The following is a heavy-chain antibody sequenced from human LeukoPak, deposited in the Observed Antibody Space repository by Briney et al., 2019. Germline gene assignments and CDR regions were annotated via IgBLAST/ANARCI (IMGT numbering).Heavy chain of an antibody. CDR1: GFTFSSYS. D-gene: IGHD2-2*01. J-gene: IGHJ4*02. CDR3: AREYCSSTSCLYDY. V-gene: IGHV3-48*01. CDR2: ISSSSSTI. Sequence: GGSLRLSCAASGFTFSSYSMNWVRQAPGKGLEWVSYISSSSSTIYYADSVKGRFTISRDRAKNSLYLQMNSLRAEDTAVYYCAREYCSSTSCLYDYWGQGTLVTVSS.